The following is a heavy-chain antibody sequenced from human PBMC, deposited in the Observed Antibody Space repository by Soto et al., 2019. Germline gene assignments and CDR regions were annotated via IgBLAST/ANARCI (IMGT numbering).Heavy chain of an antibody. Sequence: QVQLVQSGAEVKKPGSSVKVSCKASGGTFSSYAISWVRQAPGQGLEWMGGIIPIFGTANYAQKFQGRVTITGDNATSRAYMELSSRGSEDTAVYSCAREGEWGLHGGGFDYWGQGTLVTVSS. J-gene: IGHJ4*02. CDR2: IIPIFGTA. CDR1: GGTFSSYA. D-gene: IGHD1-26*01. CDR3: AREGEWGLHGGGFDY. V-gene: IGHV1-69*06.